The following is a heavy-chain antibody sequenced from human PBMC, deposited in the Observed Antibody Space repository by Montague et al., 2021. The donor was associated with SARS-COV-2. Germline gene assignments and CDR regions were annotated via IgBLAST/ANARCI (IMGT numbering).Heavy chain of an antibody. D-gene: IGHD6-19*01. Sequence: CAISGDSVSIHSVALSWIRQSPSRGLEFLGRTYYRSKWYSDYAXXVRGRLTVNPDASKNEFSLELNYVTPEDTAVYYCVRYSGWFYFDFWGQGTLVTVSS. CDR2: TYYRSKWYS. CDR3: VRYSGWFYFDF. V-gene: IGHV6-1*01. CDR1: GDSVSIHSVA. J-gene: IGHJ4*02.